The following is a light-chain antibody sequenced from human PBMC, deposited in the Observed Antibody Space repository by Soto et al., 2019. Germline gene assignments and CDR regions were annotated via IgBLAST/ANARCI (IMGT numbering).Light chain of an antibody. CDR2: GAS. CDR3: QQYVTSPWA. CDR1: QSVSSSY. Sequence: EIVLTHSPATLSLSPCESATLSFSASQSVSSSYLAWYQQKPGQAPRLLIYGASNRATGIPDRFSGSGSGTDFTLTISRLEPEDFAVYYCQQYVTSPWAFGQGTKVDNK. V-gene: IGKV3-20*01. J-gene: IGKJ1*01.